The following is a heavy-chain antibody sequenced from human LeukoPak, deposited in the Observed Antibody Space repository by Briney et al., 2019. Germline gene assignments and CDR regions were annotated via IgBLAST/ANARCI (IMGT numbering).Heavy chain of an antibody. CDR2: IYSGGTT. Sequence: QPGGSLRLSCAVSGFTVSSNYMTWVRQAPGKGLEWVSVIYSGGTTYYADSVKGRFTISRDNSKNTLYLQMNSLRAEDTAVYYCARVRPYDYVWGSYRPNDYWGQGTLVTVSS. CDR3: ARVRPYDYVWGSYRPNDY. V-gene: IGHV3-53*01. CDR1: GFTVSSNY. J-gene: IGHJ4*02. D-gene: IGHD3-16*02.